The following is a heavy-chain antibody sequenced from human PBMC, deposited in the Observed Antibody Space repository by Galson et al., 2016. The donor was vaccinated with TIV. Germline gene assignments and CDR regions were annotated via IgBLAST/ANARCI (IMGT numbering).Heavy chain of an antibody. Sequence: SLRLSCAASGFTFDSYTFHWVRQTPGKGLEWVAIISHDGNNKDFADSVQGRFTIPRDSSKNTVFLQMNSLILEDTAVYYCTRDGRGNWKYVDYFDYWGQGTLVTVSS. D-gene: IGHD1-7*01. CDR3: TRDGRGNWKYVDYFDY. CDR2: ISHDGNNK. J-gene: IGHJ4*02. CDR1: GFTFDSYT. V-gene: IGHV3-30-3*01.